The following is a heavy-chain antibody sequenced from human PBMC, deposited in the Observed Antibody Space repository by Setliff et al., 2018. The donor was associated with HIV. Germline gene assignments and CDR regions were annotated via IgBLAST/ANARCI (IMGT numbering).Heavy chain of an antibody. CDR2: IIPIFGTA. CDR3: ARVFYYSAGSYSLDY. D-gene: IGHD3-10*01. Sequence: ASVKVSCKASGDTFSNYAISWVRQAPGQGLEWMGGIIPIFGTANYAQRFEGRVTITADKSTSTAYMEVNSLRFEDTAVYYCARVFYYSAGSYSLDYWGQETLVTVSS. V-gene: IGHV1-69*06. J-gene: IGHJ4*01. CDR1: GDTFSNYA.